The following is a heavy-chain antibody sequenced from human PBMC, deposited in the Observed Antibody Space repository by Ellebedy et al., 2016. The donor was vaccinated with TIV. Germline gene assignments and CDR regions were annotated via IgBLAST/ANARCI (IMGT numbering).Heavy chain of an antibody. CDR1: GFTFSSYG. V-gene: IGHV3-33*01. Sequence: PGGSLRLSCAASGFTFSSYGMHWVRQAPGKGLEWVAVIWYDGSNKYYADSVKGRFTISRDNSKNTLYLQMNSLRAEDTAVYYCASGSSTSPEGVDYWGQGTLVTVSS. D-gene: IGHD2-2*01. CDR3: ASGSSTSPEGVDY. J-gene: IGHJ4*02. CDR2: IWYDGSNK.